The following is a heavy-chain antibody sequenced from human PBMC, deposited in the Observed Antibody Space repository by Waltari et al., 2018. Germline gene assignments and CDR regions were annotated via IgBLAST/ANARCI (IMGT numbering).Heavy chain of an antibody. J-gene: IGHJ3*02. CDR1: GYTFTNYA. Sequence: QIQLVQSGAEVKEPGASVKVSCKTSGYTFTNYALHWVRQAPGQRPEWMGWINEGKPRYLQKFWDRITITRDTSATTDYMELRSLTSEDTAVYYCAKDWGGHGSVFDIWGQGTMVTVSS. D-gene: IGHD3-10*01. V-gene: IGHV1-3*01. CDR3: AKDWGGHGSVFDI. CDR2: INEGKP.